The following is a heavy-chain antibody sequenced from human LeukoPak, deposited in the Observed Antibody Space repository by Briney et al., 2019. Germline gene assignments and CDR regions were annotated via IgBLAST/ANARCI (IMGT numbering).Heavy chain of an antibody. J-gene: IGHJ4*02. Sequence: SETLSLTCTVSGGSISGYYWSWLRQPPGKGLDWFGYIHNSGSANYSPSLKSRVTISIETSKNQFSLDLRSVAASDTAVYFCARATIYGYMDYWGQGTLVTVSS. CDR3: ARATIYGYMDY. D-gene: IGHD3-16*02. V-gene: IGHV4-4*09. CDR2: IHNSGSA. CDR1: GGSISGYY.